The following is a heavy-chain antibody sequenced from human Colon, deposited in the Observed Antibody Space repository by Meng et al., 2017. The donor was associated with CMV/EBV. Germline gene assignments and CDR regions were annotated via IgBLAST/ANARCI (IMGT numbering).Heavy chain of an antibody. CDR3: ARHQGIRDAFDI. J-gene: IGHJ3*02. Sequence: SGSSSTSGSYSWSWIRQPPGKGLEWIGYIYHSGSTYYNPSLRSRISMSLDEDKNQVSLNLTSVTAADTAVYYCARHQGIRDAFDIWGQGTMVTVSS. CDR2: IYHSGST. V-gene: IGHV4-30-2*01. CDR1: GSSSTSGSYS. D-gene: IGHD3-3*02.